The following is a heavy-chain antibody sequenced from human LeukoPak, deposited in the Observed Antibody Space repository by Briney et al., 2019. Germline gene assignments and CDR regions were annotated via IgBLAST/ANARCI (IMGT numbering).Heavy chain of an antibody. CDR1: GFTVSSNY. CDR2: IYSGGST. J-gene: IGHJ6*02. CDR3: TRDLVDYDVSTGLHHYYMDV. V-gene: IGHV3-66*01. Sequence: GGSLRLSCAASGFTVSSNYMSWVRQAPGKGLEWVSVIYSGGSTYYADSVKGRFTISRDNSKNTLYLQMNSLRAEDTAVYYCTRDLVDYDVSTGLHHYYMDVWGQGTTVTVSS. D-gene: IGHD3-9*01.